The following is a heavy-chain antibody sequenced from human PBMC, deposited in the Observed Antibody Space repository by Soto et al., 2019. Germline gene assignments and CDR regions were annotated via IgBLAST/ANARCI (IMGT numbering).Heavy chain of an antibody. V-gene: IGHV3-48*01. CDR2: ISSSSSTM. CDR1: GFTFSSYG. Sequence: GGSLRLSCVASGFTFSSYGMNWVRQAPGKGLEWVSYISSSSSTMSYADSVKGRLTISRDNARNSLYLQMNSLRAEDTAVYYCARGGAARPDYWGQGSLVTVSS. J-gene: IGHJ4*02. CDR3: ARGGAARPDY.